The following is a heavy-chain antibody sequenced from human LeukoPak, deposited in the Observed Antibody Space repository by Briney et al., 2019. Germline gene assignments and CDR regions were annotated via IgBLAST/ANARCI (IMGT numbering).Heavy chain of an antibody. CDR3: ARARGYSYGYLDY. CDR1: GYSISSGYY. V-gene: IGHV4-38-2*01. CDR2: IYHSGST. Sequence: SETLSLTCAVSGYSISSGYYWGWIRQPPGKGLEWTGSIYHSGSTYYNPSLKSRVTISVDTSKNQFSLKLSSVTAADTAVYYCARARGYSYGYLDYWGQGTLVTVSS. D-gene: IGHD5-18*01. J-gene: IGHJ4*02.